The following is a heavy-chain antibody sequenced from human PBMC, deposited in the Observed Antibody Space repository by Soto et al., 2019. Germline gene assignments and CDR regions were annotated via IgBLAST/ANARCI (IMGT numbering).Heavy chain of an antibody. D-gene: IGHD3-22*01. CDR2: IHSSGSI. CDR1: GGSISSDDYY. V-gene: IGHV4-30-4*01. Sequence: SETLSLTCTVSGGSISSDDYYWSWIRQDPGRGLEWIGYIHSSGSIYYNPSLKSRATMSIDTAGNQFSLKVSSVTVADTAVYYCARDLDGLHDDTSGPIDYWAQGTLVTVSS. J-gene: IGHJ4*02. CDR3: ARDLDGLHDDTSGPIDY.